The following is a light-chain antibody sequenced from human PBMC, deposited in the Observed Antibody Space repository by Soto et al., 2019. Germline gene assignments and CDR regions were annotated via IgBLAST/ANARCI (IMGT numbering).Light chain of an antibody. J-gene: IGKJ1*01. Sequence: DIQMTQSPSTLSASVGDRVTITCRASQSVSTWLAWYQQKPGKAPQVLISMASTLESGVPSRFSGSGSGTEFTLTISSLQPDDFATYYCQQYNSHSPWTFGQGTKVDTK. CDR3: QQYNSHSPWT. CDR1: QSVSTW. V-gene: IGKV1-5*03. CDR2: MAS.